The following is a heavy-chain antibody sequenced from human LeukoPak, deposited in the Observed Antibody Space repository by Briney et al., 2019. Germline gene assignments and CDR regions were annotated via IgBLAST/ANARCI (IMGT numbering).Heavy chain of an antibody. V-gene: IGHV4-61*02. D-gene: IGHD4-17*01. CDR1: GGSISSARYY. CDR2: IYTSGST. CDR3: AREREGPYGYLDY. J-gene: IGHJ4*02. Sequence: SETLSLTCTVSGGSISSARYYWSWIRQPAGKGLEWIGRIYTSGSTDYNPSLKSRVTILVDTSKNQFSLKLYSVTAADTAVYYCAREREGPYGYLDYWGQGTLVTVSS.